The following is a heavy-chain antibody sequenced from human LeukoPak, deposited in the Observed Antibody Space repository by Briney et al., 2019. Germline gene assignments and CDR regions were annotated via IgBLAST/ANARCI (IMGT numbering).Heavy chain of an antibody. CDR2: IYYSGST. D-gene: IGHD2-21*01. J-gene: IGHJ3*02. CDR3: ARGLLDADAFDI. Sequence: PSETLSLTCTVSGGSISSYYWSWIRQPPGKGLEWIGYIYYSGSTSYNPSLKSRVTISVDTSKNQFSLKLSSVTAADTAVYFCARGLLDADAFDIWGQGTMVTVSS. V-gene: IGHV4-59*08. CDR1: GGSISSYY.